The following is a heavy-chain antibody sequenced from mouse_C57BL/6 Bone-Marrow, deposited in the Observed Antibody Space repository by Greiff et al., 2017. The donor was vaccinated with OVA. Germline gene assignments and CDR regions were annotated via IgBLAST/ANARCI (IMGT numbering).Heavy chain of an antibody. J-gene: IGHJ2*01. V-gene: IGHV2-5*01. CDR3: ATLRYYFDY. CDR2: IWRGGST. Sequence: QVQLKESGPGLVQPSQSLSITCTVSGFSLTSYGVHWVRQSPGKGLEWLGVIWRGGSTDYNAAFMSRLGITKDNSKCQVFFKMNSLQADDTAIYSCATLRYYFDYWGQGTTLTVSS. CDR1: GFSLTSYG.